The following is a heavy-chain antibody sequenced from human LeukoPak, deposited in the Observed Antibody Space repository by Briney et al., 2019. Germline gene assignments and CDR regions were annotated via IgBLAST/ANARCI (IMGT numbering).Heavy chain of an antibody. CDR1: GGSISSGSYY. CDR2: LNTSGTT. V-gene: IGHV4-61*09. D-gene: IGHD6-19*01. J-gene: IGHJ4*02. CDR3: TRAGGSVGWYGTIDS. Sequence: PSQTLSLTCTVSGGSISSGSYYWTWIRQPAGKGLEWIGHLNTSGTTSYNPSLQSRVTISADTSKHQFSLRLTSVTAADTAVYYCTRAGGSVGWYGTIDSWGQGTLVAGSS.